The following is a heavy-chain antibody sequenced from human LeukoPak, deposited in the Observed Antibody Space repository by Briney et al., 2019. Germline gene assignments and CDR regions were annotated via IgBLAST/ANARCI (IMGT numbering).Heavy chain of an antibody. V-gene: IGHV3-49*04. CDR3: TRAEYYYDSSGYYLSDNWFDP. CDR2: IRSKAYGGTT. Sequence: GGSLGLSCTASGFTFGDYAMGWVRQAPGKGLEWVGFIRSKAYGGTTEYAASVKGRFTISRDDSKSIAYLQMNSLKTEDTAVYYCTRAEYYYDSSGYYLSDNWFDPWGQGTLVTVSS. D-gene: IGHD3-22*01. J-gene: IGHJ5*02. CDR1: GFTFGDYA.